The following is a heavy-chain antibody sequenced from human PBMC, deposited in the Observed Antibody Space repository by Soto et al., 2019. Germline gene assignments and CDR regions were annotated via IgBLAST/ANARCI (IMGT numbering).Heavy chain of an antibody. CDR3: AGIRIAAAGGGLDV. D-gene: IGHD6-13*01. Sequence: LQLQESGSGLVKPSQTLSLTCGVSGGSINSGDYAWSWIRQPPGKGLEWMGYIYHSGSTHYNPSLKSRVTIVVDRSKNQFSLKLSSVTAADTAVYYCAGIRIAAAGGGLDVWGQGTTVTVSS. CDR2: IYHSGST. CDR1: GGSINSGDYA. J-gene: IGHJ6*02. V-gene: IGHV4-30-2*01.